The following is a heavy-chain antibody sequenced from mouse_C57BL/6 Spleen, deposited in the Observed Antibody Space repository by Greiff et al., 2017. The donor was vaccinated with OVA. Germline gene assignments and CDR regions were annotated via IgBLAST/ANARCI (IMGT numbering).Heavy chain of an antibody. V-gene: IGHV1-53*01. CDR3: ARWGGKGDFDY. Sequence: QVQLQQPGTELVKPGASVKLSCKASGYTFTSYWMHWVKQRPGQGLEWIGNIKPSNGGTTYNEKFKSKATLTVDKSSSTAYMQLSSLTSEDSAVYYCARWGGKGDFDYWGQGTTLTVSS. CDR1: GYTFTSYW. D-gene: IGHD1-1*01. CDR2: IKPSNGGT. J-gene: IGHJ2*01.